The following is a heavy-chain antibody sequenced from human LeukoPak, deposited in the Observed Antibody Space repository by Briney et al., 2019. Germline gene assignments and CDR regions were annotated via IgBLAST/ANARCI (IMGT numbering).Heavy chain of an antibody. J-gene: IGHJ4*02. Sequence: PGGSLRLSCAASGFTFNNYAMSWVRQAPGKGLEWVSAISGSGGATYFADSVKGRFTISRDNSKNTLYLQMHSLRAEDTAVYYCAKALGSIVVTASDYWDQGTLVTVSS. CDR3: AKALGSIVVTASDY. CDR2: ISGSGGAT. D-gene: IGHD5-12*01. CDR1: GFTFNNYA. V-gene: IGHV3-23*01.